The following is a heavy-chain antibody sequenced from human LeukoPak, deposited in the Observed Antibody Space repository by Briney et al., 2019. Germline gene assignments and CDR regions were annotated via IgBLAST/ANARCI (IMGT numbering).Heavy chain of an antibody. D-gene: IGHD3-10*01. CDR2: ISSSSSYI. J-gene: IGHJ4*02. CDR1: GFTFSSYS. Sequence: PGGSLRLSRAASGFTFSSYSMNWVRQAPGKGLEWVSSISSSSSYIYYADSVKGRFTISRDNAKNSLYLQMNSLRAEDTAVYYCARQMVRGVIRGFDYWGQGTLVTVSS. V-gene: IGHV3-21*01. CDR3: ARQMVRGVIRGFDY.